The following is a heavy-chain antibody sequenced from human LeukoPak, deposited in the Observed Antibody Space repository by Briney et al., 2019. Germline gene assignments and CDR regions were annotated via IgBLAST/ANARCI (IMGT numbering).Heavy chain of an antibody. CDR2: INHSGST. V-gene: IGHV4-34*01. J-gene: IGHJ5*02. CDR3: ARRRGYSGYDLSWLDP. Sequence: SETLSLTCAVYGGSFSGYYWSWIRQPPGKGLEWIGEINHSGSTNYNPSLKSRVTISVDTSKNQFSLKLSSVTAADTAVYYCARRRGYSGYDLSWLDPWGQGTLVTASS. CDR1: GGSFSGYY. D-gene: IGHD5-12*01.